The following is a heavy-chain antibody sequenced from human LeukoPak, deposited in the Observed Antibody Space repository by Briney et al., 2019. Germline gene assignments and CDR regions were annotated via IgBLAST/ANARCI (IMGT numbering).Heavy chain of an antibody. CDR1: GGSISSSSYY. Sequence: SETLSLTCTVSGGSISSSSYYWGWIRQPPGKGLGWIGRINTSGSTNYNPSLKSRVTMSVDTSKNQFSLKLSSVTAADTAVYYCARGDYYYGSGSYPRGWFDPWGQGTLVSVSS. D-gene: IGHD3-10*01. V-gene: IGHV4-61*05. J-gene: IGHJ5*02. CDR3: ARGDYYYGSGSYPRGWFDP. CDR2: INTSGST.